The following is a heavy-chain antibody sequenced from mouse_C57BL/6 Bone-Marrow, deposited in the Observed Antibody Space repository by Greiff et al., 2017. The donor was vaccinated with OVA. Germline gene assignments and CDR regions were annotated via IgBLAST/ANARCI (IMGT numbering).Heavy chain of an antibody. D-gene: IGHD1-1*01. CDR3: ARSYYGSSSAWFAV. CDR2: ISSDSSTT. Sequence: EVQVVESGGGLVKPGGSLKLSCAASGFTFTGYGMHWVSQAPEKGLEWVAYISSDSSTTNYTDTVKGRATITRDNAKNTLFLQMTRLRSEDTAMYYCARSYYGSSSAWFAVWGQGTLVTVAA. V-gene: IGHV5-17*01. J-gene: IGHJ3*01. CDR1: GFTFTGYG.